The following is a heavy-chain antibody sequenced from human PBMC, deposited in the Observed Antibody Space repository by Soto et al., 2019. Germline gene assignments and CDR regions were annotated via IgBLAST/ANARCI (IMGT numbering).Heavy chain of an antibody. D-gene: IGHD1-26*01. CDR3: ARGTSGSYSDDAFDI. Sequence: GGSLRLSCAASGFTFSSYWMHWVRQAPGKGLVWVSRINSDGSSTSYADSVKGRFTISRDNAKNTLYLQMNSLRAEDTAVYSCARGTSGSYSDDAFDIWGQGTMVTVSS. CDR1: GFTFSSYW. CDR2: INSDGSST. V-gene: IGHV3-74*01. J-gene: IGHJ3*02.